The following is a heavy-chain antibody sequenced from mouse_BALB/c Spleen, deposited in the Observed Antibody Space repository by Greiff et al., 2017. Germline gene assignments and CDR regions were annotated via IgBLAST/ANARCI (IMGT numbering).Heavy chain of an antibody. Sequence: LQQSGAELVRPGTSVKVSCKASGYAFTNYLIEWVKQRPGQGLEWIGVINPGSGGTNYNEKFKGKATLTADKSSSTAYMQLSSLTSDDSAVYFCARPRHYGSSYFDYWGQGTTLTVSS. V-gene: IGHV1-54*01. CDR3: ARPRHYGSSYFDY. CDR2: INPGSGGT. D-gene: IGHD1-1*01. CDR1: GYAFTNYL. J-gene: IGHJ2*01.